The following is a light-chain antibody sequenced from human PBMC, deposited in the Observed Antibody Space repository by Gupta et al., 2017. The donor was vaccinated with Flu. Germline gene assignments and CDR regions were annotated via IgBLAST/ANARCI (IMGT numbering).Light chain of an antibody. J-gene: IGKJ2*01. CDR2: GAS. V-gene: IGKV3-20*01. CDR1: QSVGSSY. Sequence: GTLSLSPGERATLSCRASQSVGSSYVAGYQQKPGQAPRLRIYGASSRATGIPDRFSGSGSGTDFTLTISRLEPEDFAVYYCQQYGSSPFTFGKGTKLEIK. CDR3: QQYGSSPFT.